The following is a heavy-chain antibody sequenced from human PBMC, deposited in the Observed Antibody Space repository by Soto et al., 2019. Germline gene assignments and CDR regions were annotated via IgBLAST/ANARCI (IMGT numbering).Heavy chain of an antibody. CDR1: GFNCSNYA. J-gene: IGHJ6*02. CDR2: ISGSGSDI. D-gene: IGHD2-2*01. CDR3: ARVLDCSSGSCYYNYYYYGLDV. V-gene: IGHV3-21*01. Sequence: GGSLRLSCAASGFNCSNYAIHWVRQAPGKGLEWVSYISGSGSDIYHADSVKGRFTISRDNAKNSLYLQMNSLRAEDTAVYYCARVLDCSSGSCYYNYYYYGLDVWGQGTTVTVSS.